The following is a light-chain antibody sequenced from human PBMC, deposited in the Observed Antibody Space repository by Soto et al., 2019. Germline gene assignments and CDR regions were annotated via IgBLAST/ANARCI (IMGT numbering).Light chain of an antibody. CDR1: TGDMGDYNY. Sequence: QSALTQRASGSGSHGQSITIPCLATTGDMGDYNYVSWYQQHPGKVPKVIIYDVSNRPSGVSYRFSGAKSGNTASLTVSGLQAEDEADYYCCSYTRSGTLIFGTGTKVTVL. J-gene: IGLJ1*01. V-gene: IGLV2-14*01. CDR2: DVS. CDR3: CSYTRSGTLI.